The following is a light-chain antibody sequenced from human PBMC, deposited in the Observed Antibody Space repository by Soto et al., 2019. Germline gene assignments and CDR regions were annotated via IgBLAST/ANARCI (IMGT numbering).Light chain of an antibody. CDR3: QKYNSAPST. J-gene: IGKJ1*01. CDR2: VAS. Sequence: DIQMTQSPSSLSASVGDRVTITCRASQGISNYLAWYQQQPGKVPKLLIYVASTLQSGVPSRFSGSGAGTDFTLTISSLQPEDVATSYCQKYNSAPSTFGQGTKVEIK. V-gene: IGKV1-27*01. CDR1: QGISNY.